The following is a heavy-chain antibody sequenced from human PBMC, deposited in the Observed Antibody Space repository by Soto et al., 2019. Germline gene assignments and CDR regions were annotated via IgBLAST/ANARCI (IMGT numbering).Heavy chain of an antibody. Sequence: GESLKISCKGSGYSSATYWIGWVRQMPEKGLEWMGIINPDDSHTIYSPSFQGQVTISADRYISTAYLQWSSLKASDTAMYYCARPGASESFWSGYFVFDLWGLGTLVTVSS. CDR3: ARPGASESFWSGYFVFDL. CDR1: GYSSATYW. D-gene: IGHD3-3*01. J-gene: IGHJ4*02. CDR2: INPDDSHT. V-gene: IGHV5-51*01.